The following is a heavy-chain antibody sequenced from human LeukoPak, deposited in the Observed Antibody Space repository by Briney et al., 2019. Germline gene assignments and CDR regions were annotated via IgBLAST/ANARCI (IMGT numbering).Heavy chain of an antibody. CDR2: ISSSSSYI. V-gene: IGHV3-21*01. CDR1: GFTFSSYG. Sequence: GGSLRLSCAASGFTFSSYGMNWVRQAPGKGLEWVSSISSSSSYIYYADSVKGRFTISRDNAKNSLYLQMNSLRAEDTAVYYCARVTGYDFWSGMDVWGKGTTVTVSS. CDR3: ARVTGYDFWSGMDV. D-gene: IGHD3-3*01. J-gene: IGHJ6*04.